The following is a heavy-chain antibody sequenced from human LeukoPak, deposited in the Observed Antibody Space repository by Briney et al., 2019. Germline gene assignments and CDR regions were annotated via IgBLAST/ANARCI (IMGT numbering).Heavy chain of an antibody. D-gene: IGHD3-16*01. CDR2: IYYSGST. J-gene: IGHJ6*03. CDR3: ARETSQKGAHYMDV. V-gene: IGHV4-61*01. CDR1: GGSISSSSYY. Sequence: PSETLSLTCSVSGGSISSSSYYWGWIRQPPGKGLKWIGYIYYSGSTSYSPSLRSRVTISVDTSKNQFSLKLSSVTAADTAVYYCARETSQKGAHYMDVWGKGTTVTISS.